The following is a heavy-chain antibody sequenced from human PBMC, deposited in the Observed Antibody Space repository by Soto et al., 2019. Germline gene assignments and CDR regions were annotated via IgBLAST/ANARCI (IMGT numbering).Heavy chain of an antibody. Sequence: QITLKESGPTLVKPTQTLTLTCTFSGFSLSTSGVGVGWIRQPPGKALEWLALIYWDDDKRYSPSLKSRLTITKDTSKNQLVLTMTNMDPVDTATYYCAHSRSGDQWELIFDYWGQGTLVTVSS. J-gene: IGHJ4*02. V-gene: IGHV2-5*02. CDR1: GFSLSTSGVG. CDR3: AHSRSGDQWELIFDY. CDR2: IYWDDDK. D-gene: IGHD1-26*01.